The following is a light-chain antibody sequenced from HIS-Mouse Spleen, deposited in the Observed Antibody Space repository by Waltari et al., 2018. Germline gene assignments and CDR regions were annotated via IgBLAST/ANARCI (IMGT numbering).Light chain of an antibody. Sequence: SYLLTPPPSVSVAPGKTATITCGGHHTGSKSSHWYQQKPGQAPVLVVYDDSHRPSGIPERFSGSNSGNTATLTISRVEAGDEADYYCQVWDSSSDHVVFGGGTKLTVL. CDR2: DDS. CDR1: HTGSKS. J-gene: IGLJ2*01. CDR3: QVWDSSSDHVV. V-gene: IGLV3-21*03.